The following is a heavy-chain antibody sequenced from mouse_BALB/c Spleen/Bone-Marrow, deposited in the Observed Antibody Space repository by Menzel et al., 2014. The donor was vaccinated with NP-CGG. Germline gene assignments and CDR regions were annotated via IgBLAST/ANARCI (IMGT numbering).Heavy chain of an antibody. V-gene: IGHV1-69*02. D-gene: IGHD2-2*01. Sequence: VHLVESGAELVRPGASVKLSCKASGYIFTNYWINWVKQRPGQGLEWIGNIYPSDSYTNYNQKFKDKATLTVDKSSSTAYMQLSSPTSEDSAVYYCTRWLPYAMDYWGQGTSVTVSS. CDR2: IYPSDSYT. CDR1: GYIFTNYW. CDR3: TRWLPYAMDY. J-gene: IGHJ4*01.